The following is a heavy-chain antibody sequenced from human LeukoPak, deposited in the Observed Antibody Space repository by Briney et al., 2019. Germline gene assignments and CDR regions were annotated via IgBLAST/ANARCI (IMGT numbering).Heavy chain of an antibody. CDR1: GGSISDYY. J-gene: IGHJ6*04. Sequence: SETLSLTCAVSGGSISDYYWSWIRQPAGKGLEWIGRIYASGSTNYNPSLQSRVTVSIDPSKNQFSLKVTSVTAADTAVYYCARDHRRAMDVWGKGTTVTVSS. CDR3: ARDHRRAMDV. CDR2: IYASGST. V-gene: IGHV4-4*07.